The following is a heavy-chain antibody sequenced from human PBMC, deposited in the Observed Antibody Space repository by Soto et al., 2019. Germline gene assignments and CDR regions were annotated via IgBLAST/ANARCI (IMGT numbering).Heavy chain of an antibody. CDR2: INPSGDST. V-gene: IGHV1-46*04. CDR3: TREVSIGVGASDY. CDR1: GFIFTSYY. J-gene: IGHJ4*02. Sequence: ASVKVSCKASGFIFTSYYMHWVRQAPGQGLEWVGRINPSGDSTIFAQDLQGRVTMTRDTSTNTDYMELSSLRPEDTAVYYCTREVSIGVGASDYWGQGTLVTV. D-gene: IGHD1-26*01.